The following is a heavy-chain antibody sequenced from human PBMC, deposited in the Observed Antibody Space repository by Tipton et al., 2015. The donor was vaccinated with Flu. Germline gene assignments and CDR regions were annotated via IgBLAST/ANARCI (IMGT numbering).Heavy chain of an antibody. V-gene: IGHV4-39*01. CDR2: IYSSGSS. CDR1: GFSINSSNYY. J-gene: IGHJ3*02. CDR3: ARRLFFGSGSFSAVYAFDI. D-gene: IGHD3-10*01. Sequence: TLSLTCTVSGFSINSSNYYWGWIRQPPGRGLEWIGAIYSSGSSYSNPSLQSRVTISVETPKNQFSLRLTSVTAEDTAIYYCARRLFFGSGSFSAVYAFDIWGQGTMVTVSS.